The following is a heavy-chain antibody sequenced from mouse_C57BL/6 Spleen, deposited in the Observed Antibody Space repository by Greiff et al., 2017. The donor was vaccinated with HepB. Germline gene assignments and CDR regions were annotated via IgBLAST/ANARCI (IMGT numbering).Heavy chain of an antibody. D-gene: IGHD1-1*01. CDR2: IYPGDGDT. Sequence: QVQLKQSGPELVKPGASVKISCKASGYAFSSSWMNWVKQRPGKGLEWIGRIYPGDGDTNYNGKFKGKATLTADKSSSTAYMQLSSLTSEDSAVYFCAVLFITTVVADYWGQGTTLTVSS. V-gene: IGHV1-82*01. CDR1: GYAFSSSW. CDR3: AVLFITTVVADY. J-gene: IGHJ2*01.